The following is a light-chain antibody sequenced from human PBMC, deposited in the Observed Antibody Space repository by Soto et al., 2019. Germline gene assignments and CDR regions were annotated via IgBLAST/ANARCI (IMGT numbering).Light chain of an antibody. CDR2: AAT. CDR1: QSVSGN. V-gene: IGKV3-15*01. Sequence: EIVMTQSPAILSVSPGERATLYCRASQSVSGNLAWYQQTPGQPPRLLIYAATTRAPGVPDRFSGSGSGTDFSLTISSLQSEDFAVYYCQQYNNWSPETFGQGTKVDIK. CDR3: QQYNNWSPET. J-gene: IGKJ2*01.